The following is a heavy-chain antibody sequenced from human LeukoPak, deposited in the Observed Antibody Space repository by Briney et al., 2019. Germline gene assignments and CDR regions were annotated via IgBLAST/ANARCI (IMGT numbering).Heavy chain of an antibody. CDR2: ISGSGSAM. Sequence: GGSLRLSCVASGFSFSRYSMNWVRQAPGKGLEWISYISGSGSAMYYADSVKGRFTVSRDNAKNSLYLHMNSLRAEDTAVYYCATDTNGYSFYFDYWGQGALVTVSS. V-gene: IGHV3-48*04. J-gene: IGHJ4*02. D-gene: IGHD2-8*01. CDR1: GFSFSRYS. CDR3: ATDTNGYSFYFDY.